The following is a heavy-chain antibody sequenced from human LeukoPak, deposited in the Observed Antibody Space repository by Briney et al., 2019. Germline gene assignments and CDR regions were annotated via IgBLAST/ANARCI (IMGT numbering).Heavy chain of an antibody. CDR2: IDPSDSYT. CDR3: ARGGGGYEYDYYYYGMDV. V-gene: IGHV5-10-1*01. CDR1: GYSFTSYW. J-gene: IGHJ6*02. Sequence: GESLKISCKGSGYSFTSYWISWVRQMPGKGLEWMGRIDPSDSYTNYSPSFQGHVTISADKSISTAYLQWSSLKASDTAMYYCARGGGGYEYDYYYYGMDVWGQGTTVTVS. D-gene: IGHD5-12*01.